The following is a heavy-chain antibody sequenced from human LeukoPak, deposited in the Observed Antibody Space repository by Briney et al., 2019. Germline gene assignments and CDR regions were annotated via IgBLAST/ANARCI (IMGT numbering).Heavy chain of an antibody. D-gene: IGHD1/OR15-1a*01. CDR1: GFTFSSYG. Sequence: AGGSLRLSCAASGFTFSSYGMHWVRQAPGKGLEWVAFIRYDGSNKYYADSVKGRFTISRDNSKNTLYLQMNSLRAEDTAVYHCAKKTGITGYAFDIWDQGTMVTVSS. CDR3: AKKTGITGYAFDI. V-gene: IGHV3-30*02. J-gene: IGHJ3*02. CDR2: IRYDGSNK.